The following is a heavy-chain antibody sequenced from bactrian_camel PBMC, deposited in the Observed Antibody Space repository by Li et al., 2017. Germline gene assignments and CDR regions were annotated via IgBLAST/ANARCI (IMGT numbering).Heavy chain of an antibody. Sequence: VQLVESGGGSVPPGGSVRLSCAASGNTYNLNCLGWFRQAPGMEREQVAVFIYTFGRTTRYADSVKGRFTISKDDSRSTLSLMMNNLKSEDSAMYWGQGTQVTVS. J-gene: IGHJ4*01. CDR1: GNTYNLNC. V-gene: IGHV3S54*01. CDR2: IYTFGRTT.